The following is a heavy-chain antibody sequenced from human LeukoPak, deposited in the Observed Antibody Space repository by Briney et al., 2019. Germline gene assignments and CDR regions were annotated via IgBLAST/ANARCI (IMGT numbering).Heavy chain of an antibody. CDR3: ARDLYGSGSNWFDP. CDR1: GYTFTDYF. J-gene: IGHJ5*02. Sequence: ASVKVSCKASGYTFTDYFVHWVRQAPGQGLGWMGWINPNSGDTNYAQNFQGRVTMTRDTSISTAYMELSKLGSDDTAVYFCARDLYGSGSNWFDPWGQGTLVTVSS. CDR2: INPNSGDT. V-gene: IGHV1-2*02. D-gene: IGHD3-10*01.